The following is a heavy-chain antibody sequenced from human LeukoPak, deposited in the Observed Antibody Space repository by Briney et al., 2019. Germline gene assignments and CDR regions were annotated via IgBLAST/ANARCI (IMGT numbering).Heavy chain of an antibody. V-gene: IGHV3-15*01. CDR2: IKSKTDGGTT. J-gene: IGHJ4*02. Sequence: PGGSLRLSCAASGFTFSNAWMSWVLQAPGKGLEWVGRIKSKTDGGTTDYAAPVKGRFTISRDDSKNTLYLQMNSLKTEDTAVYYCTTPYYDFWSGYSDYWGQGTLVTVSS. CDR1: GFTFSNAW. CDR3: TTPYYDFWSGYSDY. D-gene: IGHD3-3*01.